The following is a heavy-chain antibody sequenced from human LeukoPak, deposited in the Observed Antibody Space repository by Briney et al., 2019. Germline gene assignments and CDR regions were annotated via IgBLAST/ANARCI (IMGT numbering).Heavy chain of an antibody. D-gene: IGHD3-3*01. CDR1: GFTFSSYS. CDR2: IWYDGSNK. CDR3: ARDRSYDFWSGYSTPDY. V-gene: IGHV3-33*08. Sequence: GGSLRLSCETSGFTFSSYSMNWVRQAPGKGLEWVAVIWYDGSNKYYADSVKGRFTISRDNSKNTLDLQMNSLRAEDTAVYYCARDRSYDFWSGYSTPDYWGQGTLVTVSS. J-gene: IGHJ4*02.